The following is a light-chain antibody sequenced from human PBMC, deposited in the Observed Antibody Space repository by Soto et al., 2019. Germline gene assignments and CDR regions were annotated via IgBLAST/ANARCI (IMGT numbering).Light chain of an antibody. CDR3: QQSYTTPWT. CDR1: QSIGRY. CDR2: AAS. J-gene: IGKJ1*01. Sequence: DIPMTKSPSSLSASVGDRVTLTCRASQSIGRYLNWYQQKPGTAPKLLIFAASSLHTGVPSGFSGSGSGTDFTLTITSLQPEVVATYFCQQSYTTPWTFGQGTKVELK. V-gene: IGKV1-39*01.